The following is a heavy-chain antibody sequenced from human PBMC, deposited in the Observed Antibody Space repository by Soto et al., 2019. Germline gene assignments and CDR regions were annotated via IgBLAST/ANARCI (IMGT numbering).Heavy chain of an antibody. Sequence: QVQLQQWGAGLLKPSETLSLTCAVYGGSFSGYYWSWIRQPPGKGLEWIGEINHSGSTNYNPSLKSRVTISVDTSKNQFSLKLSSVTAADTAVYYCARGLGYYDFWSGYHNNWFDPWGQGTLVTVSS. V-gene: IGHV4-34*01. CDR3: ARGLGYYDFWSGYHNNWFDP. D-gene: IGHD3-3*01. CDR2: INHSGST. CDR1: GGSFSGYY. J-gene: IGHJ5*02.